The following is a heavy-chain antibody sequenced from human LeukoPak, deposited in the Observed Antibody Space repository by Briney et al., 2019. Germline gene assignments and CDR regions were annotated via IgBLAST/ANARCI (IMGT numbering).Heavy chain of an antibody. J-gene: IGHJ3*02. D-gene: IGHD3-10*01. V-gene: IGHV4-4*07. CDR2: IYSSGST. Sequence: PSETLSLTCTVSGDSIRSFYWSWFRQPAGKGLEWIGRIYSSGSTNYNPSLRSRVTMSVDTSKNQFSLKLSSVTVADTAVYYCARDPGFYGSGTRGSFDIWGQGTMVTVSS. CDR3: ARDPGFYGSGTRGSFDI. CDR1: GDSIRSFY.